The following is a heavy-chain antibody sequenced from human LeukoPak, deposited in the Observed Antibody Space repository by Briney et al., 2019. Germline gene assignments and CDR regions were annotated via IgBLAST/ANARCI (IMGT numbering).Heavy chain of an antibody. J-gene: IGHJ4*02. CDR3: AKSAAHYYGSGTATDH. V-gene: IGHV3-23*01. Sequence: GGSLRLSCAASGFTFSSYAMSWVRQAPGKGLEWVSAISGSGGSTYYADSVKGRFTISRDNSKNTLYLQMNSLRAEDTAVYYCAKSAAHYYGSGTATDHWGQGTLVTVSS. CDR2: ISGSGGST. CDR1: GFTFSSYA. D-gene: IGHD3-10*01.